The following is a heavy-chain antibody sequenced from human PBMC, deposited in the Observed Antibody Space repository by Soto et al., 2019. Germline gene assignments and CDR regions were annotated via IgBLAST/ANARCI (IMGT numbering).Heavy chain of an antibody. J-gene: IGHJ4*02. CDR3: ASCPQNCITSSPCCLFFDY. Sequence: KVSCKASGYTFTSYAMHWVRQAPGQRLEWMGWINAGNGNTKYSQKFQGRVTLTRDTSASTAYMELSSLRSEDTAVYYCASCPQNCITSSPCCLFFDYWGQGTLVTVSS. CDR2: INAGNGNT. D-gene: IGHD3-10*01. V-gene: IGHV1-3*01. CDR1: GYTFTSYA.